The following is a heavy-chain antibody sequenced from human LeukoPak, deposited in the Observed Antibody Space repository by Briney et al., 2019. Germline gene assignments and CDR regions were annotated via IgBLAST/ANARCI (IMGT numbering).Heavy chain of an antibody. CDR3: ARGEYYDFWSGYYTTWFDP. Sequence: PSETLSLTCTVSGGSISSSSYYWGWIRQPPGKGLEWIGSIYYSGSTYYNPSLKSRVTISVDTSKNQFSLKLSSVTAADTAVYYCARGEYYDFWSGYYTTWFDPWGQGTLVTVSS. V-gene: IGHV4-39*07. D-gene: IGHD3-3*01. CDR2: IYYSGST. J-gene: IGHJ5*02. CDR1: GGSISSSSYY.